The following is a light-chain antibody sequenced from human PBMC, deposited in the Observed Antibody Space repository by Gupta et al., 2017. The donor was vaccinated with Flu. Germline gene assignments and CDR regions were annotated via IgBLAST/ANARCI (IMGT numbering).Light chain of an antibody. CDR2: DAS. CDR1: HNINNY. J-gene: IGKJ2*01. Sequence: DTQMTQSPSSLSASVGDRVTITCQASHNINNYLNWYQQKPGKAPKLLIYDASNLGTGVPSRFSGSRSGTDFTFTISRLQPEDFATYFCQQAVTLPRTFGQGTKLDIK. CDR3: QQAVTLPRT. V-gene: IGKV1-33*01.